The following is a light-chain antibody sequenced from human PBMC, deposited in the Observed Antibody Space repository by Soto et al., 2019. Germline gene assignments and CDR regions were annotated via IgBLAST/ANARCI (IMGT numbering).Light chain of an antibody. Sequence: EIVLTQSPATLSLSPGERATLSCGASQSVSSSRLAWYQQKPALAPRLLIYDGFLRATGIPDRFSGSGSGRDFTLTVSRLEPEDFAVYYCQQYGNSPITFGQGTRLEI. CDR1: QSVSSSR. CDR2: DGF. V-gene: IGKV3D-20*01. J-gene: IGKJ5*01. CDR3: QQYGNSPIT.